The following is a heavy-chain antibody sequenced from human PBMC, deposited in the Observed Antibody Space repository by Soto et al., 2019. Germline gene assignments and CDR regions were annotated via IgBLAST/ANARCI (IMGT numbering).Heavy chain of an antibody. CDR3: ARSNYYGSGSPDYYYYYMDV. CDR1: GGSISSGGYY. J-gene: IGHJ6*03. V-gene: IGHV4-31*03. Sequence: SETLSLTCTVSGGSISSGGYYWSWIRQHPGKGLEWTGYIYYSGRTYYNPSLKSRVTVSVDTSKNQFSLKLSSVTAADTAVYYCARSNYYGSGSPDYYYYYMDVWGKGTTVTVSS. CDR2: IYYSGRT. D-gene: IGHD3-10*01.